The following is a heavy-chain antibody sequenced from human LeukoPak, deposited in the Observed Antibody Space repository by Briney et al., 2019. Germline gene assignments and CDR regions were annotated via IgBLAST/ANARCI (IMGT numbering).Heavy chain of an antibody. D-gene: IGHD3-3*01. V-gene: IGHV1-2*02. CDR3: AREVTIFGVDNWFDP. CDR1: GYTFTGYY. J-gene: IGHJ5*02. CDR2: INPDSGGT. Sequence: ASVKVSCKASGYTFTGYYMHWVRQAPRQGLEWMGWINPDSGGTNYAQKFQGRVTMTRDMSTSTVYMELSSLRSEDTAVYYCAREVTIFGVDNWFDPWGQGTLVTVSS.